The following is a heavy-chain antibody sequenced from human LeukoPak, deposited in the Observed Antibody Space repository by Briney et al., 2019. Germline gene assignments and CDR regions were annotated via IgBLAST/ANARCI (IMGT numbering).Heavy chain of an antibody. J-gene: IGHJ6*02. D-gene: IGHD2-2*01. CDR3: ARDRGSGVVVPAAMDYYYYGMDV. V-gene: IGHV1-46*01. CDR2: INPSGGST. Sequence: GASVKVSCKASGYTFTSYYMHWVRQAPGQGLEWMGIINPSGGSTSYAQKFQGRVTMTRDTSISTAYMELGRLRSDDTAVYYCARDRGSGVVVPAAMDYYYYGMDVWGQGTTVTVSS. CDR1: GYTFTSYY.